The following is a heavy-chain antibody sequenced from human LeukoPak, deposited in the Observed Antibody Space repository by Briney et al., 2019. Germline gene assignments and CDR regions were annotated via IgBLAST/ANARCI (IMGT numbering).Heavy chain of an antibody. CDR2: IYPDDSDT. D-gene: IGHD2-15*01. Sequence: GESLKISCKGSGYNFANDWIGWVRQIPGKGLEWMGIIYPDDSDTIYSPSFQGQVIISADKSISTAYLQWSSLKASDSAIYYCARQESEITTPANRYFDRWGQGTLVTVSS. CDR1: GYNFANDW. J-gene: IGHJ4*02. V-gene: IGHV5-51*01. CDR3: ARQESEITTPANRYFDR.